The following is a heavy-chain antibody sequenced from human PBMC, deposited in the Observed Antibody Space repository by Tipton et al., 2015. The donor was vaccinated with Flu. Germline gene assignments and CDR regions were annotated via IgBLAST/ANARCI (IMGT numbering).Heavy chain of an antibody. CDR3: AREGTVTQGRPLYYFDY. CDR1: GGSFSGYY. J-gene: IGHJ4*02. Sequence: LRLSCAVYGGSFSGYYWSWIRQPPGKGLEWIGEINRSGSTNYNPSLKSRVTISVDTSKNQFSLKLSSVTATDTAVYYCAREGTVTQGRPLYYFDYWGQGTLVTVSS. V-gene: IGHV4-34*01. CDR2: INRSGST. D-gene: IGHD4-17*01.